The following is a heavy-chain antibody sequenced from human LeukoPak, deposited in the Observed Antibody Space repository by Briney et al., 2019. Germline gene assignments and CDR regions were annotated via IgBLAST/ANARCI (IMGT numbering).Heavy chain of an antibody. Sequence: GGSLRLSCAASGFTFSSYEMNWVRQAPGKGLEWVAFIRYDGSNKYYADPVKGRFTISRDNSKNTLYLQMNSLRAEDTAVYYCAKDMTTVTFFDYWGQGTLVTVSS. J-gene: IGHJ4*02. CDR3: AKDMTTVTFFDY. D-gene: IGHD4-17*01. V-gene: IGHV3-30*02. CDR1: GFTFSSYE. CDR2: IRYDGSNK.